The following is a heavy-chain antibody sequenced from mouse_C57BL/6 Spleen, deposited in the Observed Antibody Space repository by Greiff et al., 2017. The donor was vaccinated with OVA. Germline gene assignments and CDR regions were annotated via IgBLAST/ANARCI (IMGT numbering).Heavy chain of an antibody. J-gene: IGHJ4*01. CDR1: GYTFTSYW. V-gene: IGHV1-50*01. CDR3: ARIYDGSTDY. CDR2: IDPSDSYT. D-gene: IGHD2-3*01. Sequence: QVQLQQSGAELVKPGASVKLSCKASGYTFTSYWMQWVKQRPGQGLEWIGEIDPSDSYTNYNQKFKGKATLTVDTSSSTAYMQLSSLTSEDSAVYYCARIYDGSTDYWGQGTSVTVSS.